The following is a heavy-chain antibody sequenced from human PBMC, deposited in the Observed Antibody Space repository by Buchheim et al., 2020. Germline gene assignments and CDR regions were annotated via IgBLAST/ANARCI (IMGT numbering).Heavy chain of an antibody. V-gene: IGHV4-59*08. CDR3: ARHLHPLWFGELLGVVIRAFDI. Sequence: QVQLQESGPGLVKPSETLSLTCTVSGGSISSYYWSWIRQPPGKGLEWIGYIYYSGSTNYNPSLKSRVTISVDTSKNQFSLKLSSVTAADTAVYYCARHLHPLWFGELLGVVIRAFDIWGQGT. CDR1: GGSISSYY. J-gene: IGHJ3*02. CDR2: IYYSGST. D-gene: IGHD3-10*01.